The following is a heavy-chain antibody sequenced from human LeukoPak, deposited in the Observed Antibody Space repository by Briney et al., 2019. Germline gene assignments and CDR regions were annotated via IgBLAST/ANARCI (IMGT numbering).Heavy chain of an antibody. CDR1: GFTFSSYA. CDR3: VKTTSGSYSPFDS. J-gene: IGHJ4*02. D-gene: IGHD1-26*01. Sequence: GGSLRLSCSVSGFTFSSYAMHWVRQAPGKGLEYVSAISSNGGSTYYADSVKGRFTISRDNSKNTLYLQISSLRAEDTAVYYCVKTTSGSYSPFDSWGQGTLVTVSS. CDR2: ISSNGGST. V-gene: IGHV3-64D*06.